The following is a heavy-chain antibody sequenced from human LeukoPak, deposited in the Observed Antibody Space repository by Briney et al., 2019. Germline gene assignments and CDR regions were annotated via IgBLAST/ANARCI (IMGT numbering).Heavy chain of an antibody. J-gene: IGHJ4*02. Sequence: SETLSLTCTVSGASISSDTYFWSWIRQPAGKGLEWIGRISSTGRTDYNPSLKSRVTISVDTSKNQFSLKLSSVTAADTAVYYCARGGSFFDYWGQGNPVTVSS. D-gene: IGHD3-10*01. CDR2: ISSTGRT. CDR1: GASISSDTYF. V-gene: IGHV4-61*10. CDR3: ARGGSFFDY.